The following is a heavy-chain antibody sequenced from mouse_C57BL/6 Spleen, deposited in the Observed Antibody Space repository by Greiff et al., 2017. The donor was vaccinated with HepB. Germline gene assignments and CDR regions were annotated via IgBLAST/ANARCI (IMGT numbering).Heavy chain of an antibody. CDR2: ISSGGSYT. Sequence: EVKLMESGGDLVKPGGSLKLSCAASGFTFSSYGMSWVRQTPDKRLEWVATISSGGSYTYYPDSVKGRFTISRDNAKNTLYLQMSSLKSEDTAMYYCARHYLYDYDRDWYFDVWGTGTTVTVSS. V-gene: IGHV5-6*01. CDR1: GFTFSSYG. CDR3: ARHYLYDYDRDWYFDV. D-gene: IGHD2-4*01. J-gene: IGHJ1*03.